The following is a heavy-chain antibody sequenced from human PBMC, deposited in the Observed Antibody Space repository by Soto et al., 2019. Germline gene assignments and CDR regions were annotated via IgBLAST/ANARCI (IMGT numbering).Heavy chain of an antibody. V-gene: IGHV1-69*02. D-gene: IGHD5-12*01. J-gene: IGHJ4*02. CDR3: ARLSQAISQTPSGYDRNFDY. CDR2: IIPILGIA. CDR1: GGTFSSYT. Sequence: GASVKVSCKASGGTFSSYTISWVRQAPGQGLEWMGRIIPILGIANYAQKFQGRVTITADKSTSTAYMELSSLRSEDTAVYYCARLSQAISQTPSGYDRNFDYWGQGTLVTVSS.